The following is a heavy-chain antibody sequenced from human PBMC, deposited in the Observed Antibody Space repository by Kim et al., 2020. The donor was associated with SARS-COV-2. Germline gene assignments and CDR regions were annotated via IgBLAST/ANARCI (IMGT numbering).Heavy chain of an antibody. D-gene: IGHD2-2*01. CDR2: ISGSGGST. V-gene: IGHV3-23*01. CDR1: GFTFSSYA. CDR3: AKGAPIVVPAAPYYYYYGMDV. Sequence: GGSLRLSCAASGFTFSSYAMSWVRQAPGKGLEWVSAISGSGGSTYYADSVKGRFTISRDNSKNTLYLQMNSLRAEDTAVYYCAKGAPIVVPAAPYYYYYGMDVWGQGTTVTVSS. J-gene: IGHJ6*02.